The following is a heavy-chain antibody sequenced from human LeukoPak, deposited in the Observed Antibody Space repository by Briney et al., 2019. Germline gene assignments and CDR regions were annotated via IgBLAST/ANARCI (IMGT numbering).Heavy chain of an antibody. CDR2: INQDGGDK. CDR1: GFTFSSYE. D-gene: IGHD6-13*01. V-gene: IGHV3-7*02. J-gene: IGHJ4*02. CDR3: AELDSSSPRF. Sequence: PGGSLRLSCAASGFTFSSYEMNWVRQAPGKGLEWVANINQDGGDKYYVDSVKGRFTISRDNAKNSLFLQMNSLRAEDTAVYYCAELDSSSPRFWGQGTLVTVSS.